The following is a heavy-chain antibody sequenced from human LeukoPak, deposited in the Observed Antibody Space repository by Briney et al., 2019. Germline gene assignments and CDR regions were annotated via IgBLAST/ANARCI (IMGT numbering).Heavy chain of an antibody. CDR2: ISGSGGST. D-gene: IGHD6-13*01. CDR3: AKDPSPYSSSWNHFDY. J-gene: IGHJ4*02. V-gene: IGHV3-23*01. CDR1: GFTFSSYA. Sequence: GGSLTLSCAASGFTFSSYAMSWVRHAPGKGLEWVSAISGSGGSTYYADSVKGRFTISRDNSKNTLYLQMNSLRAEDTAVYYCAKDPSPYSSSWNHFDYWGQGTLVTVSS.